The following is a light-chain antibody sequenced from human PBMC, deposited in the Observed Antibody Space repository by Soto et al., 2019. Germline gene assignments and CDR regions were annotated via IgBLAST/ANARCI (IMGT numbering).Light chain of an antibody. CDR3: QHYDSYLGS. J-gene: IGKJ2*01. Sequence: DIQMTQSPSNLSASVGDRVTITCRASQSISTWLAWYQQKPGNAPNLLIFDASTLQSGVPSRFSGRGSGTEFTLTISSLQPDDFATYYCQHYDSYLGSFGQGTKLEIK. CDR2: DAS. CDR1: QSISTW. V-gene: IGKV1-5*01.